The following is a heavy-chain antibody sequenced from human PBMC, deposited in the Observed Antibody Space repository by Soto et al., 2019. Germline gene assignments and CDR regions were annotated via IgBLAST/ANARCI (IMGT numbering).Heavy chain of an antibody. J-gene: IGHJ4*02. CDR2: IYWDDDK. D-gene: IGHD3-9*01. CDR1: GFSLSTSGVG. Sequence: KSGPTLVNPTQTLTLTCTFSGFSLSTSGVGVGWIRQPPGKALEWLALIYWDDDKRYSPSLKSRLTITKDTSKNQVVLTMTNMDPVDTATYYCYIRYFDEVGSRLDYWGQGTLVTVSS. CDR3: YIRYFDEVGSRLDY. V-gene: IGHV2-5*02.